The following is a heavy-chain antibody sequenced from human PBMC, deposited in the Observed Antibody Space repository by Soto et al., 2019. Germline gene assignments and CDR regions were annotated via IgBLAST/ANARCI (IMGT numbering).Heavy chain of an antibody. Sequence: QVQLEQSGAEVKKPGATVKVSCKASGYTFTSYDINWVRQATGQGLEWMGWMNPNSGNTVYAQKFQDRVTMTRNTSISTAYMELSSLRSEHTAVYYCARERNMYGMDVWGQGTTVTVSS. CDR3: ARERNMYGMDV. CDR2: MNPNSGNT. J-gene: IGHJ6*02. V-gene: IGHV1-8*01. D-gene: IGHD1-1*01. CDR1: GYTFTSYD.